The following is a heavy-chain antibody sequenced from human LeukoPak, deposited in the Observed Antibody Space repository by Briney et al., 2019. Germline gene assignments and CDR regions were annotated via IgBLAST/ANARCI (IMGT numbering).Heavy chain of an antibody. Sequence: GGSLRLYCGASGFTFDDYGMSWVRQAPGKGLEWVGGISWNGGSTGYADSVKGRFTISRDNARNSLYLQMNSLRAEDTAVYFCARLYGDYVYWYFDLWGRGTLVTVSS. CDR1: GFTFDDYG. J-gene: IGHJ2*01. D-gene: IGHD4-17*01. V-gene: IGHV3-20*04. CDR3: ARLYGDYVYWYFDL. CDR2: ISWNGGST.